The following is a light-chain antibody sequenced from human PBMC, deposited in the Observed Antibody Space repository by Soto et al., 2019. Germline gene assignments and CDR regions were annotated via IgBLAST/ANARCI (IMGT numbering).Light chain of an antibody. CDR1: QSVSSN. CDR3: QHYNNWPPYT. Sequence: EVLMTQSPATLSVSPGERATLSCRASQSVSSNLAWYQQKPGQAPRLLIYGASTRATGIPARFSGSGSGTEFTLTISSLQSEDFAVYYCQHYNNWPPYTFGQGTKVDIK. CDR2: GAS. V-gene: IGKV3-15*01. J-gene: IGKJ2*01.